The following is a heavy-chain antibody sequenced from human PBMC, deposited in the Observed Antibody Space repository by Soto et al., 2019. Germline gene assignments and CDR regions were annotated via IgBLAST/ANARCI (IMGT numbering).Heavy chain of an antibody. CDR1: GFTFSSFW. CDR3: ARCRSYGMEGVERAVDI. CDR2: IKSDGSEK. J-gene: IGHJ3*02. Sequence: EVQLVESGGGLVQPGGSLRLSCAASGFTFSSFWMNWVRQAPGKGLEWVANIKSDGSEKYYGDSVKGRFTFSRDNAKNKLYLQMDRLRVEDTAVYYCARCRSYGMEGVERAVDIWGQGTKVTVSS. V-gene: IGHV3-7*03. D-gene: IGHD1-26*01.